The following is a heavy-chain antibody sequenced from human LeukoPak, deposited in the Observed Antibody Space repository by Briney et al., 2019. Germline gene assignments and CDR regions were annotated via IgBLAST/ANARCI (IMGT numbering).Heavy chain of an antibody. D-gene: IGHD2-15*01. J-gene: IGHJ6*03. CDR2: IYRSGST. CDR3: AREHCSGGSCYSIYYYYYMDV. V-gene: IGHV4-4*02. CDR1: GASISSSDW. Sequence: PSETLSLTCTVSGASISSSDWWTWVRQPPGKGLEWIGEIYRSGSTNYNPSLKSRVTISVDTSKNQFSLKLSSVTAADTAVYYCAREHCSGGSCYSIYYYYYMDVWGKGTTVTVSS.